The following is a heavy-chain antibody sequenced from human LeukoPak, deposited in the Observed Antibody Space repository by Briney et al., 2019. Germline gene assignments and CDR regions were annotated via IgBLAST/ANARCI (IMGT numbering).Heavy chain of an antibody. CDR3: ARALRGYYGSGSYVSSPYFDY. J-gene: IGHJ4*02. V-gene: IGHV3-74*01. CDR2: INSDGSST. D-gene: IGHD3-10*01. CDR1: GFTFSNYW. Sequence: GGSLRLSCAASGFTFSNYWMHWVRQAPGKGLVWVSRINSDGSSTSYADSVKGRFTISRDNAKNTLYLQMNSLRAEDTAVYYCARALRGYYGSGSYVSSPYFDYWGQGTLVTVSS.